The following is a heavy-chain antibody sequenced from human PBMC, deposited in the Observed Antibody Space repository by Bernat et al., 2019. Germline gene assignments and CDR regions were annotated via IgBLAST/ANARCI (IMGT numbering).Heavy chain of an antibody. V-gene: IGHV3-7*03. CDR3: GRDPGWGGLDL. D-gene: IGHD3-16*01. J-gene: IGHJ3*01. CDR1: GFTFLSHW. Sequence: EVQLVQSGAALVQPGGSLRLSCAASGFTFLSHWMCWLRQAPGKGLEWVANIKSDGSAKYYVDSVKGRFTISRDNVNNSLYLQMNSLRADDTAVYYCGRDPGWGGLDLWGQGTMVTVSS. CDR2: IKSDGSAK.